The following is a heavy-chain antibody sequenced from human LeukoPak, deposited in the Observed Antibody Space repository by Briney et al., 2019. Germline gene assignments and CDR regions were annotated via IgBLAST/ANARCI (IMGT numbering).Heavy chain of an antibody. V-gene: IGHV4-39*07. D-gene: IGHD2-2*01. Sequence: PSETLSLTCTVSGDSFTSVTDYWAWIRQPPGKGLEWIASGDYSGGTYYNPSLESRVAISADMSKNQISQKLTSVTGADTAVYYCARVIVVVPAAHYYYYMDVWGKGTAVTVSS. CDR2: GDYSGGT. CDR3: ARVIVVVPAAHYYYYMDV. CDR1: GDSFTSVTDY. J-gene: IGHJ6*03.